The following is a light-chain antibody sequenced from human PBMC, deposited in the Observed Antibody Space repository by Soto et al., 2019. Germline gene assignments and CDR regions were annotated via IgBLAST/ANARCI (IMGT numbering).Light chain of an antibody. CDR2: SAS. V-gene: IGKV3-20*01. Sequence: EIVLTQSPGTLSLCPGERGTLSCRASQTLGTLYLAWFQQKSGQAPRLLIYSASRRATGIPDRFTGSGSGTDFTLTINRVEPEDFAVYFCQQYAGSPRTFGQGTKVEIK. J-gene: IGKJ1*01. CDR3: QQYAGSPRT. CDR1: QTLGTLY.